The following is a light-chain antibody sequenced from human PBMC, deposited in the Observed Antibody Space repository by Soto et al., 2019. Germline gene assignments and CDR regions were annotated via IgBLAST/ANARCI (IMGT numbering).Light chain of an antibody. CDR1: QSVLYSSNNKNY. V-gene: IGKV4-1*01. Sequence: DIVMTQSPDSLAVSLGERATINCKSSQSVLYSSNNKNYLAWYQQKPGQPPKLLIYWASTREYGVPDRFSGSGSGTDFTRTISSLQAEDVAIYYCQQYFATPYAFGQGTKLEIK. CDR3: QQYFATPYA. CDR2: WAS. J-gene: IGKJ2*01.